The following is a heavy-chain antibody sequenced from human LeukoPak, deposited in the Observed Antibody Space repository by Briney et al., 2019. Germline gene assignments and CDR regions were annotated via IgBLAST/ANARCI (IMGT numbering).Heavy chain of an antibody. CDR3: AREEANCSGTSCFRFFDY. Sequence: GGSLRLSCAASGFTFSSYEINWVRQAPGQGLEWCSYISSGGSIFYNADSVMGRFTISRDNAKNSLYLQMNSLRAEDTAVYYCAREEANCSGTSCFRFFDYWGQGTLVSVSS. CDR1: GFTFSSYE. CDR2: ISSGGSIF. D-gene: IGHD2-15*01. J-gene: IGHJ4*02. V-gene: IGHV3-48*03.